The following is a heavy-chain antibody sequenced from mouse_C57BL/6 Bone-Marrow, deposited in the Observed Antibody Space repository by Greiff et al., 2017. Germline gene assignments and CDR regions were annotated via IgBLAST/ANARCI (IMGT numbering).Heavy chain of an antibody. CDR2: IYPRSGNT. Sequence: QVQLQQSGAELARPGASVKLSCTASGYTFTSYGISWVKQRTGQGLEWIGEIYPRSGNTYYNEKFKGRATMTEDKAASTAYMELRSLTSEDSAVYVCARSYAMDYWGQGTSVTVSS. J-gene: IGHJ4*01. V-gene: IGHV1-81*01. CDR3: ARSYAMDY. CDR1: GYTFTSYG.